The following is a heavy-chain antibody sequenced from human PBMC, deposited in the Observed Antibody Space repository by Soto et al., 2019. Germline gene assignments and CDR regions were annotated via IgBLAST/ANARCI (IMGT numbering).Heavy chain of an antibody. V-gene: IGHV3-11*06. CDR2: ISSSSYT. J-gene: IGHJ4*02. D-gene: IGHD3-22*01. CDR3: ASVAYYYDSSGYYTPPYYFDY. Sequence: GGSLRLSCADSGFTFSDYYMSWIRQAPGKGLEWVSYISSSSYTNYADSVKGRFTISRDNAKNSLYLQMNSLRAEDTAVYYCASVAYYYDSSGYYTPPYYFDYWGQGTLVTVSS. CDR1: GFTFSDYY.